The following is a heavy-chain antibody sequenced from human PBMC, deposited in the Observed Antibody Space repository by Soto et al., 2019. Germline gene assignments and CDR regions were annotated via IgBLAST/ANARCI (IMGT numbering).Heavy chain of an antibody. J-gene: IGHJ3*02. D-gene: IGHD2-8*01. Sequence: QVQLVQSGAEVKKPGSSVKVSCKASGGTFSSYTISWVRQAPGQGLEWMGRIIPILGIANYAQKFQGRVTITAEKSTSTAYMELSSLRSEDTAVYYCARSPMVPPSIDIWGQGTMVTVSS. CDR1: GGTFSSYT. CDR2: IIPILGIA. CDR3: ARSPMVPPSIDI. V-gene: IGHV1-69*02.